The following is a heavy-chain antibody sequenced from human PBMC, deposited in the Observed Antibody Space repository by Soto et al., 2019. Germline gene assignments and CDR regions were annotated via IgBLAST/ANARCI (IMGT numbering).Heavy chain of an antibody. CDR3: ARDGIAVAGHYYYYGMDV. V-gene: IGHV1-18*01. Sequence: ASVKLSCTYCGGTFSSYTISWVRQAPGQGLEWMGRIIPYNGNTNYAQKLQGRVTMTTDTSTSTAYMELRSLRSDDTAVYYCARDGIAVAGHYYYYGMDVWGQGTTVTVSS. CDR1: GGTFSSYT. CDR2: IIPYNGNT. J-gene: IGHJ6*02. D-gene: IGHD6-19*01.